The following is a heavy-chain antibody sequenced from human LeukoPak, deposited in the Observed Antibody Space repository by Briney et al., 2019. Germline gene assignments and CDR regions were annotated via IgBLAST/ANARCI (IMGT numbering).Heavy chain of an antibody. CDR1: GFTFSTYS. V-gene: IGHV3-48*01. CDR3: ARSLGWDY. CDR2: ISSSSSTI. D-gene: IGHD2-2*03. Sequence: PGGSLRLSCAASGFTFSTYSMNWVRQAPGKGLEWVSYISSSSSTIYYADSVKGRITISRDNGKNSMYLQMNSLRGEDTAVYYCARSLGWDYWGQGTLVTVSS. J-gene: IGHJ4*02.